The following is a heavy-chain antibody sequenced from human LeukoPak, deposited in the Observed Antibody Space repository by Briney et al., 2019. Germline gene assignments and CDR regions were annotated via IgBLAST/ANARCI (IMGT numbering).Heavy chain of an antibody. CDR2: IHSNGGST. Sequence: PGGSLRLSCAASGFSFNNYAMSWVRQAPGKGLEYVSAIHSNGGSTNYADSVKDRFTISRDNSKNTLYLQMGSLRAEDMAVYYCARGGGYNWNWGYAFDIWGKGTMVTVSS. D-gene: IGHD1-7*01. J-gene: IGHJ3*02. CDR1: GFSFNNYA. V-gene: IGHV3-64*02. CDR3: ARGGGYNWNWGYAFDI.